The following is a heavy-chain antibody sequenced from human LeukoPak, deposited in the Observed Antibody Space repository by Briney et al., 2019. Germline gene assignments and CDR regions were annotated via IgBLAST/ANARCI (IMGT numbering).Heavy chain of an antibody. D-gene: IGHD5-24*01. CDR3: ARQSEMATITPFGY. V-gene: IGHV3-21*01. CDR1: GFTFSSYS. Sequence: PGGSLRLSCAASGFTFSSYSMNWVRQAPGKGLEWVSSISSSSSYIYYADSVKGRFTISRDNAKNSLYLQMNSLRAEDTAVYYCARQSEMATITPFGYWGQGTLVTVSS. J-gene: IGHJ4*02. CDR2: ISSSSSYI.